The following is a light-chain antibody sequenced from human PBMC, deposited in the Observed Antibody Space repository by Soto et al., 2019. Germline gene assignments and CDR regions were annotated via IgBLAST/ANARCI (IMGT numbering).Light chain of an antibody. CDR1: ESISSSY. CDR3: QQYGSSPPCT. Sequence: EIVLTQSPGTLSLSPWERATHSCRATESISSSYLASYQQKPGQAPRLLIYGASSRATGISDRFSGRRSGTDFTLTISLLEPEDFAVYHCQQYGSSPPCTFGQGTKVEIK. V-gene: IGKV3-20*01. J-gene: IGKJ1*01. CDR2: GAS.